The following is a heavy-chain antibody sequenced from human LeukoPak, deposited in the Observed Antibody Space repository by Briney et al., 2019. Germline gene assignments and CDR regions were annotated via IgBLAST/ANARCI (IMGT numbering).Heavy chain of an antibody. Sequence: GGSLRLSCAASGFTFSSYAMHWVRQAPGKGLEWVAVISYDGSNKYYADSVKGRFTISRDNSKNTLYLQMNSLRAEDTAVYYCAREGKRVAADYWGQGTLVTVSS. V-gene: IGHV3-30*04. CDR2: ISYDGSNK. CDR3: AREGKRVAADY. D-gene: IGHD2-15*01. J-gene: IGHJ4*02. CDR1: GFTFSSYA.